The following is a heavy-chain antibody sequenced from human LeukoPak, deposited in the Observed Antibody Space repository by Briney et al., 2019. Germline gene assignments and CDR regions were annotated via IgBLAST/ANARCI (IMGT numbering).Heavy chain of an antibody. CDR3: ATGYCSGGSCYKNWFDP. D-gene: IGHD2-15*01. CDR2: FDPEDGDT. CDR1: GYTLTELS. J-gene: IGHJ5*02. Sequence: ASVKVSCKVSGYTLTELSMHWVRQAPGKGLEWMGGFDPEDGDTIYAQKFQGRVTMTEDTSTDTAYMELSSLRSEDTAVYYCATGYCSGGSCYKNWFDPWGQGTLVTVSS. V-gene: IGHV1-24*01.